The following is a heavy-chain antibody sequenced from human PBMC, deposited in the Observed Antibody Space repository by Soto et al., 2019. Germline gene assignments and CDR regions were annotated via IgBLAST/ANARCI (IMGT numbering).Heavy chain of an antibody. D-gene: IGHD2-2*01. J-gene: IGHJ6*03. CDR1: GFTFSSYA. V-gene: IGHV3-23*01. CDR2: ISGSGGST. CDR3: AGSVVPAAFHYYYYYMDV. Sequence: GGSLRLSCAASGFTFSSYAMSWVRQAPGKGLEWVSAISGSGGSTYYADSVKGRFTISRDNSKNTLYLQMNSLRAEDTAVYYCAGSVVPAAFHYYYYYMDVWGKGTTVTVSS.